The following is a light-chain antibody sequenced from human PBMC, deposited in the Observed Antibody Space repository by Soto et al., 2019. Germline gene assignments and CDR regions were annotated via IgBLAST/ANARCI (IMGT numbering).Light chain of an antibody. V-gene: IGLV2-18*02. CDR2: EVN. J-gene: IGLJ1*01. CDR3: SSYRSSSTYV. CDR1: SSDVGSYNR. Sequence: QSVLTQPPSVSGSPGQSVTISCTGTSSDVGSYNRVSWYQQTPGTAPKLMIYEVNNRPSGVPDRFSGSKSGNTASLTISGPQAEDEADYYCSSYRSSSTYVFGTGTKVTVL.